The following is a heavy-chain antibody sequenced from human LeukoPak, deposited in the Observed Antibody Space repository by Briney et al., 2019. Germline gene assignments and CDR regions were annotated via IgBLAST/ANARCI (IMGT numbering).Heavy chain of an antibody. V-gene: IGHV1-69*04. D-gene: IGHD5-18*01. Sequence: ASVKVSCKASGGTFSSYAISWVRQAPGQGLEWMGRIIPILGIANYAQKFQGRVTITADKSTSTAYMELSSLRSEDTAVYYCARLSAPYTAPSLLDFDYWGQGTLVTVSS. CDR2: IIPILGIA. J-gene: IGHJ4*02. CDR3: ARLSAPYTAPSLLDFDY. CDR1: GGTFSSYA.